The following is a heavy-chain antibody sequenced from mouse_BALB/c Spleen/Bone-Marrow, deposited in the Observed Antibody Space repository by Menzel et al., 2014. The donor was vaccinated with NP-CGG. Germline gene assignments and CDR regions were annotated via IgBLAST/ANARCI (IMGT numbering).Heavy chain of an antibody. V-gene: IGHV14-3*02. Sequence: VQLQQSGAELVKPGASVKLSCTASGSNIKETYMHWVKQRPEQGLEWIGRIDPANGNTKYDPKFQDKATISADTSYNTAYLQLSNLTSEDTAVYYCATMISDWYFDVWGAGTTVTVSS. J-gene: IGHJ1*01. CDR2: IDPANGNT. CDR3: ATMISDWYFDV. CDR1: GSNIKETY. D-gene: IGHD2-4*01.